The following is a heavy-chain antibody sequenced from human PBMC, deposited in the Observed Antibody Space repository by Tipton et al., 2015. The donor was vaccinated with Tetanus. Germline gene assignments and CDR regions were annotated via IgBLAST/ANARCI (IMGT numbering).Heavy chain of an antibody. CDR3: AKEALGVLDV. V-gene: IGHV3-23*01. CDR1: GFTFRSYT. Sequence: SLRFSCAASGFTFRSYTMNWVRQAPGKGLEWVSAVSGSRGATYYADSVKGRFTVSRDNSKNTLFLQLDSPRAEDTAIYYCAKEALGVLDVWGKGTTVTVSS. J-gene: IGHJ6*04. CDR2: VSGSRGAT.